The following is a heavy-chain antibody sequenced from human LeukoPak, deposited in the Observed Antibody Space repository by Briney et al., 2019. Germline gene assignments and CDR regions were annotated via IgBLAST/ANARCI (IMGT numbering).Heavy chain of an antibody. CDR1: GFTFSNYA. CDR3: AKGRVGATYDY. Sequence: PGGSLRLSCAASGFTFSNYAMAWVRQAPGKGLEWVSGISDIGTSTYYADSVKGRFTISRDNSKNTLYLQMNSLRAEDTAVYYCAKGRVGATYDYWGQGTLVTVSS. D-gene: IGHD1-26*01. J-gene: IGHJ4*02. V-gene: IGHV3-23*01. CDR2: ISDIGTST.